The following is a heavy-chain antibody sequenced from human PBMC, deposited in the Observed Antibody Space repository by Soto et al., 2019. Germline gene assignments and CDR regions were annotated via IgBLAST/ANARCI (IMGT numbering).Heavy chain of an antibody. J-gene: IGHJ4*02. D-gene: IGHD6-13*01. CDR2: ISSGGSFI. CDR3: ARGSRTTFDY. V-gene: IGHV3-21*01. Sequence: EVQLVESGGGLVKPGGSLRLSCAASGFTFSDFTMNWVRQAPGKGLQWVSSISSGGSFISYADSVRGRFTISRDNAKNTLYRKVERLRAGDTAVFCCARGSRTTFDYWGQGTQVNVSS. CDR1: GFTFSDFT.